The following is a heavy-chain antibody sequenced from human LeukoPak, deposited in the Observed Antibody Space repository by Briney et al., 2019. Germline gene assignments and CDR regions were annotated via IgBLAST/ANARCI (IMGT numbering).Heavy chain of an antibody. CDR3: AKEQRDWNYGVFDY. Sequence: GGTLRLPCAASGFTVSSNYMSWVRQAPGKGLEWVSVIYSGGSTYYADSVKGRFTISRDNSKNMLYLQMNSLRAEDTAEYYCAKEQRDWNYGVFDYWGQGSQVTVSS. CDR1: GFTVSSNY. J-gene: IGHJ4*02. V-gene: IGHV3-53*01. CDR2: IYSGGST. D-gene: IGHD1-7*01.